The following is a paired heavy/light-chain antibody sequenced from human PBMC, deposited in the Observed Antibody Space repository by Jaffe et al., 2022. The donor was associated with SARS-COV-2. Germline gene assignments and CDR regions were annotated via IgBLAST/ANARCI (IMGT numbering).Light chain of an antibody. CDR3: QQYYSTSIT. Sequence: DIVMTQSPDSLAVSLGERATINCKSSQSVLYSSNNKNYLAWYQQKPGQPPKLLIYWASTRESGVPDRFSGSGSGTDFTLTISSLQAEDVAVYYCQQYYSTSITFGQGTRLEIK. J-gene: IGKJ5*01. CDR2: WAS. CDR1: QSVLYSSNNKNY. V-gene: IGKV4-1*01.
Heavy chain of an antibody. V-gene: IGHV3-15*01. Sequence: EVQLVESGGGLVKPGGSLRLSCAASGFTFSNAWMSWVRQAPGKGLEWVGRIKSKTDGGTTDYAAPVKGRFTISRDDSKNTLYLQMNSLKTEDTAVYYCTTASNGADDDYGDSQGPWDAFDIWGQGTMVTVSS. J-gene: IGHJ3*02. CDR1: GFTFSNAW. CDR3: TTASNGADDDYGDSQGPWDAFDI. D-gene: IGHD4-17*01. CDR2: IKSKTDGGTT.